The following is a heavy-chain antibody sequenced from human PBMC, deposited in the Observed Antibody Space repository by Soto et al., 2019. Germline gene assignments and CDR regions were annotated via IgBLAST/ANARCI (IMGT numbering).Heavy chain of an antibody. CDR3: ARDLSGGYNLGHHDY. J-gene: IGHJ4*02. CDR2: ISYDGSNK. CDR1: GFTFSSYA. D-gene: IGHD5-12*01. V-gene: IGHV3-30-3*01. Sequence: QVQLVESGGGVVQPGRSLRLSCAASGFTFSSYAMHWVRQAPGKGLEWVAVISYDGSNKYYADSVKGRFTISRDNSKNTLYLQMNSLRAEDTAVYYCARDLSGGYNLGHHDYWGQGTLVTVSS.